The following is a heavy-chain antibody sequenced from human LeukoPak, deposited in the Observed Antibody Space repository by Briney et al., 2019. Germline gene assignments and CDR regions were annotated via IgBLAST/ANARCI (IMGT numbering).Heavy chain of an antibody. CDR2: ISTTGFTI. CDR1: GFAFSSYA. V-gene: IGHV3-48*01. CDR3: VRDRSDSSDLFMRPSGPQDFDY. D-gene: IGHD6-19*01. Sequence: PGGSLRLSCAASGFAFSSYAMHWVRQAPGKGLERISYISTTGFTIFYTDSVKGRFTISRDNDKHSVSLQMSSLRTEDTAVYYCVRDRSDSSDLFMRPSGPQDFDYWGQGTLVTVSS. J-gene: IGHJ4*02.